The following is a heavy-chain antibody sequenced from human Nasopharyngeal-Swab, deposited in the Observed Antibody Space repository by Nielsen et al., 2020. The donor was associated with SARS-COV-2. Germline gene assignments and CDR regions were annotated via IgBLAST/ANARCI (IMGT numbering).Heavy chain of an antibody. J-gene: IGHJ4*02. V-gene: IGHV3-23*01. Sequence: GASLKISWAASGFTFSSYAMSWVRQAPGKGLEWVSAISGSGGSTYYADSVKGRFTISRDNSKNTLYLQMNSLRAEDTAVYYCAKQLLWFGELLDMFDYWGQGTLVTVSS. CDR3: AKQLLWFGELLDMFDY. CDR2: ISGSGGST. CDR1: GFTFSSYA. D-gene: IGHD3-10*01.